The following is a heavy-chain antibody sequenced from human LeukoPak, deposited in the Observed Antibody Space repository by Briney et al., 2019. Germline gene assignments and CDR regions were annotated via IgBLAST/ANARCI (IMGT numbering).Heavy chain of an antibody. Sequence: PSETLSLTCSVSGGSISNYYWSWIRQPPGKGLEWHGYMYYSGSTNYNPSLKSRVTISVDTSKNQFSLKLSSVTAADTAVYYCARGGYYGSGNDFRFDPWGQGTLVTVSS. CDR3: ARGGYYGSGNDFRFDP. D-gene: IGHD3-10*01. J-gene: IGHJ5*02. V-gene: IGHV4-59*01. CDR1: GGSISNYY. CDR2: MYYSGST.